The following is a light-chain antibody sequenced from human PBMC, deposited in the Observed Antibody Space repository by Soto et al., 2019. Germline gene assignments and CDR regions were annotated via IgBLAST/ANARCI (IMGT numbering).Light chain of an antibody. CDR2: EVS. CDR1: SSDVGGYNY. V-gene: IGLV2-8*01. J-gene: IGLJ1*01. Sequence: QSVLTQPSSASGSPGQSVTTSCTGTSSDVGGYNYVSWYQQHPGKAPKLMIYEVSKRPSGVPDRFSGTKSGNTASLTVSGLQAEDEADYYCSSYAGSNNYVFGTGTKVTVL. CDR3: SSYAGSNNYV.